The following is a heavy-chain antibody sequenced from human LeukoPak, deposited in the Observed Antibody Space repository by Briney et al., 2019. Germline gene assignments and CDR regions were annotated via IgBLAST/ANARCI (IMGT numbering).Heavy chain of an antibody. CDR1: GFTLYRFY. V-gene: IGHV3-64D*06. CDR3: VKDRSIAAPNNDFFDS. J-gene: IGHJ4*02. Sequence: GGSLRLSCSASGFTLYRFYLPWARQAPGKGLEFVSHISSNGATTYYADSVKGRFTIYRDNSKNTLYLQISSPRADDTSVYYCVKDRSIAAPNNDFFDSWGQGALVTVSS. D-gene: IGHD6-6*01. CDR2: ISSNGATT.